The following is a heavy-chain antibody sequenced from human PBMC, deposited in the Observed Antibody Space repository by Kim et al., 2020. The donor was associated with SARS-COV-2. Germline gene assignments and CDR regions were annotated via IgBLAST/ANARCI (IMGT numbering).Heavy chain of an antibody. CDR1: GFTFSSYG. J-gene: IGHJ6*02. D-gene: IGHD2-15*01. V-gene: IGHV3-30*18. Sequence: GGSLRLSCAASGFTFSSYGMHWVRQAPGKGLEWVAVISYDGSNKYYADSVKGRFTISRDNSKNTLYLQMNSLRAEDTAVYYCAKDYSLGGPDGCYYCGMDDWGQGTTVTVSS. CDR2: ISYDGSNK. CDR3: AKDYSLGGPDGCYYCGMDD.